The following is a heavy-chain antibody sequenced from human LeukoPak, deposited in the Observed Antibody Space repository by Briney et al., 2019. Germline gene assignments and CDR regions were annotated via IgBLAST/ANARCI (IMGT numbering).Heavy chain of an antibody. CDR3: AQWVWQGYFDY. J-gene: IGHJ4*02. CDR1: GFTFSSYA. V-gene: IGHV3-30-3*01. D-gene: IGHD1-26*01. CDR2: ISYDGSNK. Sequence: GGSLRLSCAASGFTFSSYAMHWVRQAPGKGLEWVAVISYDGSNKYYADSVKGRFTISRDNSKNTLYLQMNSLRAEDTAVYYCAQWVWQGYFDYWGQGTLVTVSS.